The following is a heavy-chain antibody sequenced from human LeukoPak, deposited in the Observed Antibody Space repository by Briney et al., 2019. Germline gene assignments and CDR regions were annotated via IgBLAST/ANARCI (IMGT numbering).Heavy chain of an antibody. V-gene: IGHV4-31*03. CDR2: IYYSGST. CDR1: GGSISSGGYY. J-gene: IGHJ5*02. D-gene: IGHD3-3*01. Sequence: TPSLTCPVPGGSISSGGYYWSWIRQHPGKGLEWIGYIYYSGSTYYNPSLKSRVTISVDTSKNQFSLKLSSVTAADTAVYYCARERVVDDFWSGYPINWFDPWGQGTLVTVSS. CDR3: ARERVVDDFWSGYPINWFDP.